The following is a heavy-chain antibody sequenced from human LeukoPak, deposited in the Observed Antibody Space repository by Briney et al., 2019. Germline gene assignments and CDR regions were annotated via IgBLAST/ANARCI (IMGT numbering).Heavy chain of an antibody. CDR3: ARETSSGWYGHKRGYYFDY. V-gene: IGHV4-59*01. J-gene: IGHJ4*02. CDR2: IYYSGST. CDR1: GGSISSYY. D-gene: IGHD6-19*01. Sequence: SETLSLTCTVSGGSISSYYWSWIRQPPGKGLEWIGYIYYSGSTNYNPSLKSRVTISVDTSKNQFSLKLSSVTAADTAVYYCARETSSGWYGHKRGYYFDYWGQGTLVTVSS.